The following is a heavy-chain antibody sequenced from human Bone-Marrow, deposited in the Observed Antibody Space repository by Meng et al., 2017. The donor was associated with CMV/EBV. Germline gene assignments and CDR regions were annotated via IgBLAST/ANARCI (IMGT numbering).Heavy chain of an antibody. CDR3: ARDEILVVFEVEYSYGMDV. J-gene: IGHJ6*02. V-gene: IGHV1-46*01. CDR1: GYTFTSYH. D-gene: IGHD3-3*01. Sequence: ASVKVSCKASGYTFTSYHMHWVRQAPGQGLEWMGIINPSGGTASYAQKFQGRVTMTSDTSTSIVNMELSSLRSDDTAVYYCARDEILVVFEVEYSYGMDVWGQGTTVTVSS. CDR2: INPSGGTA.